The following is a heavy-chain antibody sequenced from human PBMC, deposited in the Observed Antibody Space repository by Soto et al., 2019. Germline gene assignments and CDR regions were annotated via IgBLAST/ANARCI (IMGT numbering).Heavy chain of an antibody. Sequence: LRLSCAASGFTFSSYSMNWVRQAPGKGLEWVSSISSSSSYIYYADSVKGRFTISRDNAKNSLYLQMNSLRAEDTAVYYCAREYCSSTSCFYAFDIWGQGTMVTVSS. J-gene: IGHJ3*02. CDR2: ISSSSSYI. CDR1: GFTFSSYS. CDR3: AREYCSSTSCFYAFDI. D-gene: IGHD2-2*01. V-gene: IGHV3-21*01.